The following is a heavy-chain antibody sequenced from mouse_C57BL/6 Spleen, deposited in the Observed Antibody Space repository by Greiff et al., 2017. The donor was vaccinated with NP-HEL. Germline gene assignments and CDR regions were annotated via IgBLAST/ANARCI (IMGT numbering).Heavy chain of an antibody. Sequence: QVQLQQPGAELVKPGASVKLSCKASGYTFTSYWMHWVKQRPGQGLEWIGMIHPNSGSTNYNEKFKSKATLTVDKSSSTAYMQLSSLTSEDSAVYYCARSVYDGYWGNAMDYWGQGTSVTVSS. CDR2: IHPNSGST. V-gene: IGHV1-64*01. J-gene: IGHJ4*01. D-gene: IGHD2-3*01. CDR1: GYTFTSYW. CDR3: ARSVYDGYWGNAMDY.